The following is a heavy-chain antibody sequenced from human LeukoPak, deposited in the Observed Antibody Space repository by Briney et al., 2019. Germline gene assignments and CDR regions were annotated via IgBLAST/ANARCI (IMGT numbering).Heavy chain of an antibody. CDR3: ARGEWELLTLDY. V-gene: IGHV4-4*02. CDR2: IYHSGNT. CDR1: GGSISSSNW. D-gene: IGHD1-26*01. J-gene: IGHJ4*02. Sequence: SETPSLTCAVSGGSISSSNWWSWVRQPPGKGLEWIGEIYHSGNTNYNPSLKSRVTISVDKSKNQFSLKLSSVTAADTAVYYCARGEWELLTLDYWGQGTLVTVSS.